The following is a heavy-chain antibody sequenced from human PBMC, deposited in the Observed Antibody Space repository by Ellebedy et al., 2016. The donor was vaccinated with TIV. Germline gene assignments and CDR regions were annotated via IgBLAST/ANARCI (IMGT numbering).Heavy chain of an antibody. V-gene: IGHV4-31*03. Sequence: SETLSLXCSVSGESVGGGLYFWTWIRQHPGKGLEWIGHIFSSGSISYNPSLKSRATMFLDTSKNQFSLHLKSVTAADTATSYCARTQKITIALRGGAFDIWGPGTVVTVSS. J-gene: IGHJ3*02. CDR3: ARTQKITIALRGGAFDI. D-gene: IGHD1-1*01. CDR1: GESVGGGLYF. CDR2: IFSSGSI.